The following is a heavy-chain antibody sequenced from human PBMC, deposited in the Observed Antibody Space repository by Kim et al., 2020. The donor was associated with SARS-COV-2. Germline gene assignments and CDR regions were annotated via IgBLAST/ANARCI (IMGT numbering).Heavy chain of an antibody. CDR3: AKTMSKAYSSGWYEDY. CDR1: GFTFSSYA. J-gene: IGHJ4*02. V-gene: IGHV3-23*01. CDR2: ISGSGGST. D-gene: IGHD6-19*01. Sequence: GGSLRLSCAASGFTFSSYAMSWVRQAPGKGLEWVSAISGSGGSTYYADSVKGRFTISRDNSKKTLYLQMNSLRAEDTAVYYCAKTMSKAYSSGWYEDYWGQGTLVTVSS.